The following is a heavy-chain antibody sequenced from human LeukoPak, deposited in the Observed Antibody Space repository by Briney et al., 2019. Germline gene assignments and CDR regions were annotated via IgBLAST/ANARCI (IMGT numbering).Heavy chain of an antibody. J-gene: IGHJ5*01. V-gene: IGHV4-30-4*02. CDR2: IYYSGST. CDR3: ARNHGGWFDS. Sequence: PSETLSLTCTVSGGSISSGDYYWSWIRQPPGKGLEWIGYIYYSGSTYYNPSLKSRVTMSLDTSKNQFSLKLNSVTAAGTAVYYCARNHGGWFDSWGQGTLVTVSS. CDR1: GGSISSGDYY. D-gene: IGHD4-23*01.